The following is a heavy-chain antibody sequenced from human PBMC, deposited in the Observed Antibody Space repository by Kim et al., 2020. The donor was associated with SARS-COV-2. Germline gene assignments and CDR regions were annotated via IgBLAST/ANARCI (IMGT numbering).Heavy chain of an antibody. CDR3: ARVIVVVVAATPAWWFDP. V-gene: IGHV4-59*13. CDR1: GGSISSYH. D-gene: IGHD2-15*01. Sequence: SETLSLTCTVSGGSISSYHWSWIRQPPGKGLEWIGYIYYSGSTNYNPSLKSRVTISVDTSKNQFSLKLSSVTAADTAVYYCARVIVVVVAATPAWWFDPWGQGTLVTVSS. CDR2: IYYSGST. J-gene: IGHJ5*02.